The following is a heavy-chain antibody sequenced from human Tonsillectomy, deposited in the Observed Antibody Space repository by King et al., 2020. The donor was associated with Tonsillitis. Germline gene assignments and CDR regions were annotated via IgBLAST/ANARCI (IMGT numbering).Heavy chain of an antibody. CDR1: GFSFSNYW. CDR3: ASGAKRWLDPADYGMDV. CDR2: INSDGSST. J-gene: IGHJ6*02. V-gene: IGHV3-74*01. D-gene: IGHD6-19*01. Sequence: VQLVESGGGLLEPGESLRLSCAASGFSFSNYWMHWVRQAPGKGLVWVSRINSDGSSTTYADSVKGRFNISRDNAKNTLYVQMNRLRAEDTAIYFCASGAKRWLDPADYGMDVWGQGATVTVSS.